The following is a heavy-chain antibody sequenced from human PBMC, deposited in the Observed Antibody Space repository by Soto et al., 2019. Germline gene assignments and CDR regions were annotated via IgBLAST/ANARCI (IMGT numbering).Heavy chain of an antibody. J-gene: IGHJ4*02. CDR3: AKDRAVRAASYYFDY. CDR1: GFTFSNYG. D-gene: IGHD6-13*01. CDR2: IASDGRDK. Sequence: PVGSLRLSCEASGFTFSNYGMHWVRQAPGKGLEWVAVIASDGRDKKFADSVKGRFTISRDNSRDTLYLQMNSLRPEDTALYYCAKDRAVRAASYYFDYWGQGTLVTVSS. V-gene: IGHV3-30*18.